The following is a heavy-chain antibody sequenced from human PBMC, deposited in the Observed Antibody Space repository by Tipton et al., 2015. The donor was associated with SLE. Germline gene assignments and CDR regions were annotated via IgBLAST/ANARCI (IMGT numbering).Heavy chain of an antibody. V-gene: IGHV1-18*01. J-gene: IGHJ3*02. CDR1: GYTFTSYG. CDR3: AGADYDFWTGGPDAFDI. CDR2: ISAYNGNT. Sequence: QSGPEVKKPGASVEVSCKASGYTFTSYGISWVRQAPGQGLEWMGWISAYNGNTNYAQKLQGRVTMTTDTSTSTAYMELRSLRSDDTAVYYCAGADYDFWTGGPDAFDIWGQGTMVTVSS. D-gene: IGHD3-3*01.